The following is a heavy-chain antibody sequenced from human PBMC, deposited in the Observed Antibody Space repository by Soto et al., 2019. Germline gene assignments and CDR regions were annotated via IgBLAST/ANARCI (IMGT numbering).Heavy chain of an antibody. Sequence: GESLKISCKGSGYSFTSYWIGWVRQMPGKGLEWMGIIYPGDSDTRYSPSFQGRVTISADKSISTAYLQWSSLKASDTAMYYCARTNTRVLSSTLFDYWGQGTLVSLST. V-gene: IGHV5-51*01. CDR1: GYSFTSYW. CDR2: IYPGDSDT. D-gene: IGHD5-12*01. CDR3: ARTNTRVLSSTLFDY. J-gene: IGHJ4*02.